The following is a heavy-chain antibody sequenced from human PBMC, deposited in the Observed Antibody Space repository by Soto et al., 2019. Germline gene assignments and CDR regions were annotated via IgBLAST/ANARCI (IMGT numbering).Heavy chain of an antibody. V-gene: IGHV3-74*01. D-gene: IGHD6-19*01. Sequence: GGSLRLSCAASGFTFSSYWMHWVRQAPGKGLVWVSRINSDGSSTSYADSVKGRFTISRDNAKNTLYLQMNSLRAEDTAVYYCARTRYSSGHYYFDYWGQGTLVTVSS. CDR3: ARTRYSSGHYYFDY. CDR1: GFTFSSYW. CDR2: INSDGSST. J-gene: IGHJ4*02.